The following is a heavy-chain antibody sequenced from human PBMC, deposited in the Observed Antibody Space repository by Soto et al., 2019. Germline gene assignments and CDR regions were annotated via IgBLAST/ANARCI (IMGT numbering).Heavy chain of an antibody. CDR2: IKQDGSEK. V-gene: IGHV3-7*01. CDR1: GFTFSSYA. Sequence: PGGSLRLSCAASGFTFSSYAMSWVRQAPGKGLEWVANIKQDGSEKYYVDSVKGRFTISRDNAKNSLYLQMNSLRAEDTAVYYCARESMGTVFDYYMDVWGKGTTVTVSS. D-gene: IGHD4-17*01. CDR3: ARESMGTVFDYYMDV. J-gene: IGHJ6*03.